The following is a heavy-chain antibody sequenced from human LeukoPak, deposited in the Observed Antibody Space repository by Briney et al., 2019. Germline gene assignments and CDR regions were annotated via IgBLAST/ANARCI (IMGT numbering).Heavy chain of an antibody. CDR1: GFSFSSYS. J-gene: IGHJ4*02. Sequence: GGSLRLSCAASGFSFSSYSMNWVRQAPGKGLEWVSFISSVSSHTYYADSVKGRFTISRDNAKNSLFLQMNSLRVEDTAVYYCARDNGWSADFWGQGTLVTVSS. V-gene: IGHV3-21*04. CDR3: ARDNGWSADF. CDR2: ISSVSSHT. D-gene: IGHD2-15*01.